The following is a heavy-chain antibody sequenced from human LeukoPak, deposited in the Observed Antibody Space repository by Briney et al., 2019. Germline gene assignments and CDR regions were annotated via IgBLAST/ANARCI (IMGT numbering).Heavy chain of an antibody. V-gene: IGHV3-30-3*01. CDR3: ARDSYYDILTQDAFDI. Sequence: GGSLRLSCAASGFTFSSYAMHWVRQAPGKGLEWVAVISYDGSNKYYADSVKGRFTISRDNSKNTLYLQMNSLRAEDTAVYYCARDSYYDILTQDAFDIWGQGTMVTVSS. J-gene: IGHJ3*02. D-gene: IGHD3-9*01. CDR1: GFTFSSYA. CDR2: ISYDGSNK.